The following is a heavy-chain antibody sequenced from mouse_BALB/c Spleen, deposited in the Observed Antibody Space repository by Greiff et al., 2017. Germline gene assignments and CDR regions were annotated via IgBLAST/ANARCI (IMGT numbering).Heavy chain of an antibody. Sequence: QVQLQQSGPQLVRPGASVKISCKASGYSFTSYWMHWVKQRPGQGLEWIGMIDPSDSETRLNQKFKDKATLTVDKSSSTAYMQLSSPTSEDSAVYYCARAPNDGYYYFDYWGQGTTLTVSS. V-gene: IGHV1S127*01. D-gene: IGHD2-3*01. CDR3: ARAPNDGYYYFDY. J-gene: IGHJ2*01. CDR2: IDPSDSET. CDR1: GYSFTSYW.